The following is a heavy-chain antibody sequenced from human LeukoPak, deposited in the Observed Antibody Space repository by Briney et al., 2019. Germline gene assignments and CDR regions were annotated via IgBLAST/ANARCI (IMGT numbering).Heavy chain of an antibody. J-gene: IGHJ4*02. CDR1: GYSFTTYW. CDR3: ATSKRVEQQLNY. D-gene: IGHD6-13*01. CDR2: IYPGDSDT. V-gene: IGHV5-51*01. Sequence: GESLKISCKGSGYSFTTYWIGWVRQMPGKGLEWMGIIYPGDSDTRYSPSFRGQVTISADKSISTAYLQWSSLKASDTAVYYCATSKRVEQQLNYRGQGTLVTVSS.